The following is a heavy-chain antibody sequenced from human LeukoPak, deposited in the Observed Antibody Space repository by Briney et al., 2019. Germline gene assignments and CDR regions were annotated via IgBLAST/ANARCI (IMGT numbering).Heavy chain of an antibody. CDR2: IYSGGST. CDR1: GLSFGDYG. CDR3: ALNRGSGWYFHY. V-gene: IGHV3-66*01. J-gene: IGHJ4*02. Sequence: GGSLRLSCTPSGLSFGDYGMSWVRQAPGKGLEWVSVIYSGGSTYYADSVKGRFTISRDNSKNTLYLQMNSLRAEDTAVYYCALNRGSGWYFHYWGQGTLVTVSS. D-gene: IGHD6-19*01.